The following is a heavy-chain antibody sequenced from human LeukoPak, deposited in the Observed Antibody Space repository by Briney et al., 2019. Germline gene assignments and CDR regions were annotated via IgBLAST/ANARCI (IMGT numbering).Heavy chain of an antibody. J-gene: IGHJ4*02. CDR2: IYYSGST. CDR1: GGSISSSSYY. V-gene: IGHV4-39*01. D-gene: IGHD3-10*01. Sequence: PSETLSLTCAVSGGSISSSSYYWGWIRQPPGKGLEWIGSIYYSGSTYYNPSLKSRVTISVDTSKNQFSLKLSSVTAADTAVYYCARSIGDGGDYWGQGTLVTVSS. CDR3: ARSIGDGGDY.